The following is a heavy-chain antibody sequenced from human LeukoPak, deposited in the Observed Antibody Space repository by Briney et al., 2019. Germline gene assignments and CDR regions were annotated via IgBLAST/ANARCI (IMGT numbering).Heavy chain of an antibody. J-gene: IGHJ4*02. CDR2: LSGDGATI. Sequence: GESLRLSCEASGFTFSDYYMSWVRQAPEKGLEWISYLSGDGATIYYADSVRGRFTISRDNAKSSLSLQINAVRDDDTAVYYCAIELKNIHGGLFDYWGQGALVTVSS. CDR3: AIELKNIHGGLFDY. V-gene: IGHV3-11*01. CDR1: GFTFSDYY. D-gene: IGHD4-23*01.